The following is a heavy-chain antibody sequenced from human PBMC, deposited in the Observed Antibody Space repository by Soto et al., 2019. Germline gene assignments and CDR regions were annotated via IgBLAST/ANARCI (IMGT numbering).Heavy chain of an antibody. Sequence: QVQLQESGPGLVKPSQTLSLTCTVSGGSISSGGYYWSWIRQHPGKGLEWIGYIYYSGSTYYNPSLKSRVTVSVDTSKNQVSLKRSSVTGADTGVYDCARSFGVAAAGPFEYWGQGTLVTVSS. CDR3: ARSFGVAAAGPFEY. CDR2: IYYSGST. J-gene: IGHJ4*02. D-gene: IGHD6-13*01. V-gene: IGHV4-31*03. CDR1: GGSISSGGYY.